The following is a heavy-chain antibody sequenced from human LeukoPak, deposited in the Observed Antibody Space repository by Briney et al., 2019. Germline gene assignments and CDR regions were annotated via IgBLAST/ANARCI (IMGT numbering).Heavy chain of an antibody. CDR2: IRYDGSNK. Sequence: GGSLRLSCAASGFTFSSYGMHWVRQAPGKGLEWVAFIRYDGSNKYYADSVKGRFTISRDNSKNTLYLHVNSLRPEDTAVYYCASKRGYSGYDVYYYYYMDVWGKGTTVTISS. CDR1: GFTFSSYG. D-gene: IGHD5-12*01. CDR3: ASKRGYSGYDVYYYYYMDV. V-gene: IGHV3-30*02. J-gene: IGHJ6*03.